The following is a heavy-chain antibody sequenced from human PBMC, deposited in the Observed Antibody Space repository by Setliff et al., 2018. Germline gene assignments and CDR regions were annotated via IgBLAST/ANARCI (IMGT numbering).Heavy chain of an antibody. J-gene: IGHJ6*03. CDR1: GGSVRGYY. D-gene: IGHD3-3*01. CDR2: MYYSGDT. V-gene: IGHV4-59*08. CDR3: ARMTGFQYIDV. Sequence: SETLSLTCTVSGGSVRGYYWSWIRQPPGKGLEWIGYMYYSGDTNYNPSLKSRLTISVDTAQNQFSLTLTSVTAADTAVYYCARMTGFQYIDVWGKGTTVTVSS.